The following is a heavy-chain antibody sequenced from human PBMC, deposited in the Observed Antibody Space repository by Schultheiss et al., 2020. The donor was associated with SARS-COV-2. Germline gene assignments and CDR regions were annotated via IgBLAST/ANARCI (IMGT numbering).Heavy chain of an antibody. CDR2: INPNTRGT. V-gene: IGHV1-2*06. D-gene: IGHD6-13*01. CDR3: ARDAGVGSAAAGRVAVY. CDR1: RYTFTKYF. Sequence: ASVKVSCQASRYTFTKYFTQWVRQGPGQGLEWMGRINPNTRGTNYAQEFQGRVTMTEDTSTDTAYMELRSLRSDDTAVYYCARDAGVGSAAAGRVAVYWGQGTLVTVSS. J-gene: IGHJ4*02.